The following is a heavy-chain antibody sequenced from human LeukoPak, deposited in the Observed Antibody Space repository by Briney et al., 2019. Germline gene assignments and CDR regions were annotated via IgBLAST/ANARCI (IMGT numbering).Heavy chain of an antibody. CDR2: IIPILGIA. V-gene: IGHV1-69*04. CDR3: ASGHYGDYGQWSSMNY. D-gene: IGHD4-17*01. CDR1: GGTFSSYA. Sequence: ASVKVSCKASGGTFSSYAISWVRQAPGQGLEWMGRIIPILGIANYAQKFKGRVTVTADRSTSTAYMELSSLRSEDTAIYYCASGHYGDYGQWSSMNYWGQGTLVTVSS. J-gene: IGHJ4*02.